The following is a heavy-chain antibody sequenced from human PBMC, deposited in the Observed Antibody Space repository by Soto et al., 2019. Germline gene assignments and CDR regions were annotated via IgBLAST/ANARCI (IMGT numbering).Heavy chain of an antibody. V-gene: IGHV3-30*18. CDR1: GFTFSSYG. D-gene: IGHD3-10*01. J-gene: IGHJ6*02. CDR3: AKDPRGTHWYYGMDV. CDR2: ISYDGSNK. Sequence: ESGGGVVPPGRSLRLSCAASGFTFSSYGMHWVRQAPGKGLEWVAVISYDGSNKYYADSVKGRFTISRDNSKNTLYLQMNSLRAEDTAVYYCAKDPRGTHWYYGMDVWGQGTTVTVSS.